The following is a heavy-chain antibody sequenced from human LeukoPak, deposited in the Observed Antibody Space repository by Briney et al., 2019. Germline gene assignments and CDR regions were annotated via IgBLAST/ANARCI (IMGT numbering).Heavy chain of an antibody. J-gene: IGHJ4*02. CDR2: IYYSGST. D-gene: IGHD6-13*01. Sequence: ASETLSLTCTVSGGSFSSSSYYWGWIRQPPWKGLEWIGSIYYSGSTYYNPSLKSRVTISVDTSKNQFSLKLSSVTAADTAVYYCARQPGIAEPEVDYWGQETLVTVSS. CDR3: ARQPGIAEPEVDY. V-gene: IGHV4-39*01. CDR1: GGSFSSSSYY.